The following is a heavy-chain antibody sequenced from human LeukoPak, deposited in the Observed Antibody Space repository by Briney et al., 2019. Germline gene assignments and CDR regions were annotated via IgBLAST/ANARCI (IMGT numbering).Heavy chain of an antibody. CDR1: GGSISSSSYY. J-gene: IGHJ6*03. V-gene: IGHV4-39*02. CDR2: IYYSGST. Sequence: PSETLSLTCTVSGGSISSSSYYWGWIRQPPGKGLEWIGSIYYSGSTYYNPSLKSRVTISVDTSKNQFSLKLSSVTAADTAVYYCARDRVGVPAAVWGYYYYYMDVWGKGTTVTVSS. CDR3: ARDRVGVPAAVWGYYYYYMDV. D-gene: IGHD2-2*01.